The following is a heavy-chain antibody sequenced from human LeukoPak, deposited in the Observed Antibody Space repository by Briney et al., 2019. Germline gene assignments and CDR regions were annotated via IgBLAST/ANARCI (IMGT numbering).Heavy chain of an antibody. Sequence: PGGSLRLSCAASGFTFSSYAMHWVRQAPVKGLEWVAVISYDGSNKYYADSVKGRFTISRDNSKNTLYLQMNSLRAEDTAVYYCARDPHSGYDFLRYYYYGMDVWGQGTTVTVSS. CDR2: ISYDGSNK. CDR3: ARDPHSGYDFLRYYYYGMDV. V-gene: IGHV3-30-3*01. J-gene: IGHJ6*02. CDR1: GFTFSSYA. D-gene: IGHD5-12*01.